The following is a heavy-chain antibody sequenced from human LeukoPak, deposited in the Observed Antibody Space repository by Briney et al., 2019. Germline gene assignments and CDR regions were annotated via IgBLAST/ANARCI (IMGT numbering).Heavy chain of an antibody. J-gene: IGHJ3*02. D-gene: IGHD1-14*01. Sequence: PSETLSLTCAVYGGSFSGYYWSWIRQPPGKGLEWIGEINHSGSTNYNPSLKSRVTISVDTSKNQFSLKLSSVTAADTAVYYCANPGGAGAFYIWGQGTMVTVSS. CDR2: INHSGST. CDR3: ANPGGAGAFYI. CDR1: GGSFSGYY. V-gene: IGHV4-34*01.